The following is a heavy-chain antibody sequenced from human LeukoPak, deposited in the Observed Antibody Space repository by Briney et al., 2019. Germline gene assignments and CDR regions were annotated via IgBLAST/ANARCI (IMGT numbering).Heavy chain of an antibody. J-gene: IGHJ4*02. V-gene: IGHV3-9*01. CDR3: AKDSAVAGFDY. CDR2: ISWNSGSI. CDR1: GFTFYDYA. D-gene: IGHD6-19*01. Sequence: GGSLRLSCAASGFTFYDYAMHWVRHAPGKGLEWVSGISWNSGSIGYADSVKGRFTISRDNAKNSLYLQMNSLRAEDTALYYCAKDSAVAGFDYWGQGTLVTVSS.